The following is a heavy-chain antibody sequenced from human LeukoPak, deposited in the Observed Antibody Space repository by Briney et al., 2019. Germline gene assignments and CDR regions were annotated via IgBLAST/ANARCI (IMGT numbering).Heavy chain of an antibody. Sequence: SETLSLTCTVSGGSTSNYFWSWIRQAPGKGLEWIGYIYFSGNTNYNPSLKSRVTISVDTSKNQFSLRLSSVTAADTALYYCARGFDSTESFFDLWGRGTLVTVS. D-gene: IGHD3-9*01. CDR1: GGSTSNYF. V-gene: IGHV4-59*01. CDR2: IYFSGNT. CDR3: ARGFDSTESFFDL. J-gene: IGHJ2*01.